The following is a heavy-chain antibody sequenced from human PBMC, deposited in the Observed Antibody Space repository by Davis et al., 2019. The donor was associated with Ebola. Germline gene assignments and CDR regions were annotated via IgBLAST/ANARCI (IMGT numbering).Heavy chain of an antibody. J-gene: IGHJ6*02. CDR1: GFTFSSYW. D-gene: IGHD3-10*01. Sequence: PGGSLRLSCAASGFTFSSYWMSWVRQAPGKGLEWVANIKQDGSEKYYVDSVKGRFTISRDNAKNSLYLQMNSLRAEDTAAYYCAREGLLWFGELPYGMDVWGQGTTVTVSS. CDR3: AREGLLWFGELPYGMDV. V-gene: IGHV3-7*03. CDR2: IKQDGSEK.